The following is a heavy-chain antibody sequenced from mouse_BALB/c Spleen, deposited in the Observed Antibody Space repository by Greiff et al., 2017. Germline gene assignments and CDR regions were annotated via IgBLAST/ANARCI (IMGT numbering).Heavy chain of an antibody. J-gene: IGHJ4*01. CDR2: IWSDGST. CDR3: ARGGLLRGAMDY. D-gene: IGHD2-3*01. CDR1: GFSLTSYG. Sequence: VQRVESGPDLVAPSQSLSITCTVSGFSLTSYGVHWVRQPPGKGLEWLVVIWSDGSTTYNSALKSRLSISKDNSKSQVFLKMNSLQTDDTAMYYCARGGLLRGAMDYWGQGTSVTVSS. V-gene: IGHV2-6-2*01.